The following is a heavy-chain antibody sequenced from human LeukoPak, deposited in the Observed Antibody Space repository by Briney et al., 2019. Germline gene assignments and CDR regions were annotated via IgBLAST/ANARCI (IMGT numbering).Heavy chain of an antibody. J-gene: IGHJ4*02. CDR1: GFTFSSYA. V-gene: IGHV3-30-3*01. CDR2: ILHDGSNK. D-gene: IGHD3-22*01. Sequence: GGSLRLSCAASGFTFSSYAMHWVRQAPGKGLEWVAGILHDGSNKYYADSVKGRFTISRDNSKNTLSLQMNSLRADDTAVYYCGKDGDSSGYFYFDNWGQGTLVTVSS. CDR3: GKDGDSSGYFYFDN.